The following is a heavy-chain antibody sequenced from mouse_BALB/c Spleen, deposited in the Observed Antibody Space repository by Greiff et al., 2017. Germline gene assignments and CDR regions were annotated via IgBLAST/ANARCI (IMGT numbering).Heavy chain of an antibody. V-gene: IGHV1-69*02. Sequence: QVQLQQPGAELVKPGASVKLSCKASGYTFTSYWMHWVKQRPGQGLEWIGEIDPSDSYTNYNQKFKGKATLTVDKSSSTAYMQLSSLTSEDSAVYYCTRRVGYYYGSSGAMDYWGQGTSVTVSS. CDR3: TRRVGYYYGSSGAMDY. CDR1: GYTFTSYW. CDR2: IDPSDSYT. J-gene: IGHJ4*01. D-gene: IGHD1-1*01.